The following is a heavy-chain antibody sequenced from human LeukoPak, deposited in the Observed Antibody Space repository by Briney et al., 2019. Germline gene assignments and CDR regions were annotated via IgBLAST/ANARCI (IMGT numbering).Heavy chain of an antibody. CDR3: ARAPLHCGGYCFIDY. CDR1: GFTFSSYT. J-gene: IGHJ4*02. D-gene: IGHD2-21*02. V-gene: IGHV3-21*01. CDR2: ISSSSSYI. Sequence: AGGSLRLSCAASGFTFSSYTMNWVRQAPGKGLEWVSSISSSSSYIYYADSVKGRFTISRDNANNSLYLQMNSLRAEDTAVYYCARAPLHCGGYCFIDYWGQGTLVTVSS.